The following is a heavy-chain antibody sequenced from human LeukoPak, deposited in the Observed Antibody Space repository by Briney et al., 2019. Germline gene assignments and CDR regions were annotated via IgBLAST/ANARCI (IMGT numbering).Heavy chain of an antibody. CDR3: ARGAMPVVLPAAIPHEYFHH. Sequence: ASVKVSCKASGYTFTTCYMYWVRQAPGQGREWMGIINPSGGSTSYAQKFQGRVSMTGDTPTSTVYMELSSLRSEDTAVYYCARGAMPVVLPAAIPHEYFHHWGQGTLVTVSS. D-gene: IGHD2-2*02. CDR1: GYTFTTCY. CDR2: INPSGGST. V-gene: IGHV1-46*03. J-gene: IGHJ1*01.